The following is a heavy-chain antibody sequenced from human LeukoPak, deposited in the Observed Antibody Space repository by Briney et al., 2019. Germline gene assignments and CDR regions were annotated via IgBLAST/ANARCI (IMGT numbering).Heavy chain of an antibody. CDR1: GFTFSSYS. V-gene: IGHV3-21*01. CDR3: VRVYSGSPDPAY. J-gene: IGHJ4*02. Sequence: GGSLRLSCAASGFTFSSYSMNWVRQAPGKGLEWVSSISSSNSYIYYADSVQGGFTISRDNAKNSLYLEMNSLRADDTAVHYCVRVYSGSPDPAYWGQGTLVTVSS. D-gene: IGHD1-26*01. CDR2: ISSSNSYI.